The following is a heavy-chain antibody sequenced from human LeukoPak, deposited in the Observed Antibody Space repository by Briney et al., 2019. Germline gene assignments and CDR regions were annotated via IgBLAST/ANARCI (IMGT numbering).Heavy chain of an antibody. J-gene: IGHJ5*02. CDR2: IYYSGST. Sequence: PSETLSLTCTVSGGSISSYYWSWIRQPPGKGLEWIGYIYYSGSTNYNPSLKSRVTISVDTSKNQFSLKLSSVTAADTAVYYCARDTLSSLWFPAGGFDPWGQGTLVTVSS. V-gene: IGHV4-59*01. CDR3: ARDTLSSLWFPAGGFDP. D-gene: IGHD3-10*01. CDR1: GGSISSYY.